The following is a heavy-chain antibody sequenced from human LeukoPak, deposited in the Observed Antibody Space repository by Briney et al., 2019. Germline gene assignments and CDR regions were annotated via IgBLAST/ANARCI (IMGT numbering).Heavy chain of an antibody. V-gene: IGHV4-34*01. Sequence: SETLSLTCAVYGGSFSGYYWSWIRQPPGKGLEWIGEINHSGSTNYNPSLKSRVTISVDTSKNQFSLKLSSVTAADTAVYYCARERQREKNYYDSSGYYSPFSDYWGQGTLVTVSS. CDR3: ARERQREKNYYDSSGYYSPFSDY. CDR1: GGSFSGYY. J-gene: IGHJ4*02. CDR2: INHSGST. D-gene: IGHD3-22*01.